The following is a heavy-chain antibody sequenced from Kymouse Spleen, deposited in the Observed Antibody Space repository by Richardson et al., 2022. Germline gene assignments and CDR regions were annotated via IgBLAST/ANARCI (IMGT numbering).Heavy chain of an antibody. J-gene: IGHJ4*02. CDR3: TTDYSSPLFDY. D-gene: IGHD4-11,IGHD4-11*01. Sequence: EVQLVESGGGLVQPGGSLKLSCAASGFTFSGSAMHWVRQASGKGLEWVGRIRSKANSYATAYAASVKGRFTISRDDSKNTAYLQMNSLKTEDTAVYYCTTDYSSPLFDYWGQGTLVTVSS. CDR2: IRSKANSYAT. CDR1: GFTFSGSA. V-gene: IGHV3-73*02.